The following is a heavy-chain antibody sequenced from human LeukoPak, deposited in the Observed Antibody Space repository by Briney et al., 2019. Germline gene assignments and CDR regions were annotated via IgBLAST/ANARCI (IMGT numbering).Heavy chain of an antibody. J-gene: IGHJ4*02. D-gene: IGHD3-10*01. Sequence: GGSLRLSCAASGFTFSNAWMSWVRQAPGKGLEWVGRIKSKTDGGSTTYSAPVKGRFTISRDDSKNTQYLQMNSLKTEDTAVYYCTTDQVVRGVIPNDYWGQGTLVTVSS. CDR3: TTDQVVRGVIPNDY. CDR1: GFTFSNAW. V-gene: IGHV3-15*01. CDR2: IKSKTDGGST.